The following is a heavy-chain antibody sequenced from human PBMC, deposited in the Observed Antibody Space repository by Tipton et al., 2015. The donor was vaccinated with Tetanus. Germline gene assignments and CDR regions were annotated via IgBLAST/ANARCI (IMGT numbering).Heavy chain of an antibody. Sequence: QSGAEVKKPGASVKVSCKASGYTFTSYGISWVRQAPGQGLEWMGWISAYNGNTNYAQKLQGRVTMTTDTSPSTAYMELRSLRSDDPAVYYCARDAPYIVVVPAAMPDFNYYYYYYMYVWGKGTTVTVSS. CDR3: ARDAPYIVVVPAAMPDFNYYYYYYMYV. J-gene: IGHJ6*03. D-gene: IGHD2-2*01. CDR1: GYTFTSYG. CDR2: ISAYNGNT. V-gene: IGHV1-18*01.